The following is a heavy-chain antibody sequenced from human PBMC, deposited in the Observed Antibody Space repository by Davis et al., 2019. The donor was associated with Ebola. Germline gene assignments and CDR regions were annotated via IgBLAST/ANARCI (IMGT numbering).Heavy chain of an antibody. V-gene: IGHV2-70*01. CDR1: GFSLSTSGMC. CDR2: IDWDDDK. J-gene: IGHJ4*02. D-gene: IGHD6-13*01. CDR3: ARIRWQQLSRYFDY. Sequence: SGPTLVKPTQTLTLTCTFSGFSLSTSGMCVSWIRQPPGKALEWLALIDWDDDKYYSPSLKTRLTISKDTSKNQVVLTMTNMDPVDTATYYCARIRWQQLSRYFDYWGQGTLVTVSS.